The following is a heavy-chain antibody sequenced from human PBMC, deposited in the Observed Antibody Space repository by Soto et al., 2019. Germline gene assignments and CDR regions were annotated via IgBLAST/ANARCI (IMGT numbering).Heavy chain of an antibody. CDR1: GYFFTSYG. V-gene: IGHV1-18*04. Sequence: ASVKVSCKASGYFFTSYGISWVRQAPGQGLEWMGWISPYNGNTKYAQSFQGRVTMTTDTSTYTAYMELRSLRSDDPAVYYCARDFGSDLSAPGAVFDYWGQGTVVTASS. D-gene: IGHD3-3*01. CDR2: ISPYNGNT. J-gene: IGHJ4*02. CDR3: ARDFGSDLSAPGAVFDY.